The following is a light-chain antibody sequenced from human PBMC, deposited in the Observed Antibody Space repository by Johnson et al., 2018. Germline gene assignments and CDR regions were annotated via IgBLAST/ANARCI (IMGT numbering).Light chain of an antibody. CDR2: ENN. Sequence: QSVLTQPPSVSAAPGQKVTIYCSGSSSNIGNNYVSWYQQLPGTAPKLLIYENNKRPSGIPDRFSGSKSGTAATLGITGLQTGDEADDYCGTWDSRLSAGNVFGTGTKVTVL. J-gene: IGLJ1*01. V-gene: IGLV1-51*02. CDR3: GTWDSRLSAGNV. CDR1: SSNIGNNY.